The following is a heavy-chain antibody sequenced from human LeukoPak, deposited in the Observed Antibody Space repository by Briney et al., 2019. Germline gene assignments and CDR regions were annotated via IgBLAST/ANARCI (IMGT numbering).Heavy chain of an antibody. CDR2: INWNGGST. J-gene: IGHJ6*03. CDR3: ARTNSFSYVHYYYYMDV. CDR1: GFTFDDYA. Sequence: PGGSLRLSCAASGFTFDDYAMSWVRQAPGKGLEWVSGINWNGGSTGYADPVKGRFTISRDNAKNSLYLQMNSLRAEDTALYYCARTNSFSYVHYYYYMDVWGKGTTVTVSS. V-gene: IGHV3-20*04. D-gene: IGHD1-26*01.